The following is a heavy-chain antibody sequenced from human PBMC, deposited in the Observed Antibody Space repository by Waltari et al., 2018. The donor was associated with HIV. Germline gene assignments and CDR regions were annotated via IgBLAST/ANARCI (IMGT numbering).Heavy chain of an antibody. D-gene: IGHD6-19*01. CDR3: ASGEGGGWYSLGY. CDR1: GFTFIDYY. CDR2: IRPENGGT. J-gene: IGHJ4*02. V-gene: IGHV1-2*02. Sequence: QVQLVQSGAEVKRPGASVKVSGKASGFTFIDYYIHWGRQAPGQGLEWMGWIRPENGGTNKEKKFQGRVTMTRDTSISTAYMELNRLTSDDTAVYYCASGEGGGWYSLGYWGQGTLVTVSS.